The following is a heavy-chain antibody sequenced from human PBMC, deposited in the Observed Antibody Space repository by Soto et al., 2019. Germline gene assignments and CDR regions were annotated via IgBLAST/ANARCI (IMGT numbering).Heavy chain of an antibody. CDR2: ISSSSNHI. CDR1: GFTFSSYS. CDR3: ARDRPQFGYDFWSGYSHYYYYYGMDV. D-gene: IGHD3-3*01. Sequence: GGSLRLSCAASGFTFSSYSMNWVRQAPGKGLEWVSSISSSSNHINYADSVKGRFTISRDNAKNSLFLQMNSLRAEDTAVYYCARDRPQFGYDFWSGYSHYYYYYGMDVWAQGTTVTVSS. J-gene: IGHJ6*02. V-gene: IGHV3-21*01.